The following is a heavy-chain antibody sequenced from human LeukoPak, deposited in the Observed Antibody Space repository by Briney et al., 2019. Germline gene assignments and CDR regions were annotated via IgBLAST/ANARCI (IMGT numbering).Heavy chain of an antibody. CDR1: GGSISSGGYY. Sequence: KTSETLSLTCTVSGGSISSGGYYWSWIRQHPGKGLEWIGYIYYSGSTYYNPSLKSRVTTSVDTSKNQFSLKLSSVTAADTAVYYCARVSSRVSDYWGQGTLVTVSS. CDR2: IYYSGST. V-gene: IGHV4-31*03. CDR3: ARVSSRVSDY. D-gene: IGHD2-2*01. J-gene: IGHJ4*02.